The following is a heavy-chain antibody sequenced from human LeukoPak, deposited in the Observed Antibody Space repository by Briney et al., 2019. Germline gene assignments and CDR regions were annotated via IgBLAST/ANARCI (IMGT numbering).Heavy chain of an antibody. V-gene: IGHV3-23*01. CDR3: AKGAWYNWNHYFDY. Sequence: PGGSLRLSCAASGFTFNNYVMTWVRQAPRGGLGWVSSITGSGIDTYYADSVKGRLTISRDNSKNTLYLQMNSLRAEDTAVYYCAKGAWYNWNHYFDYWGQGTLVTVSS. D-gene: IGHD1-20*01. CDR1: GFTFNNYV. CDR2: ITGSGIDT. J-gene: IGHJ4*02.